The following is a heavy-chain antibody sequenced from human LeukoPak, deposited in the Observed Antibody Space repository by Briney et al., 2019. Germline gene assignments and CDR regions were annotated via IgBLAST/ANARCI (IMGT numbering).Heavy chain of an antibody. CDR1: GGSISSGSYY. CDR2: IYTSGST. J-gene: IGHJ4*02. Sequence: SQTLSLTCTVSGGSISSGSYYWSWIRQPAGKGLEWIGRIYTSGSTNYNPSLKSRVTISVDKSKNQFSLKLSSVTAADTAVYYCARDIDSYYDSSGYLDYWGQGTLVTVSS. V-gene: IGHV4-61*02. D-gene: IGHD3-22*01. CDR3: ARDIDSYYDSSGYLDY.